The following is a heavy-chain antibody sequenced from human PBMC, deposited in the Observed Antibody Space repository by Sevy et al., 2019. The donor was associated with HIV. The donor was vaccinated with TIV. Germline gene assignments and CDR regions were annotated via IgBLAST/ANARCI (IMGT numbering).Heavy chain of an antibody. CDR1: GGTFSSQA. Sequence: ASVKVSCKASGGTFSSQAISWVRQAPGQGLGWMGGIFPIFSAATYAQKFQGRVRITADEATSTAYMELSSLRSEDTAEYYGATGLAVAVDYWGQGTLVTVSS. J-gene: IGHJ4*02. V-gene: IGHV1-69*13. CDR3: ATGLAVAVDY. D-gene: IGHD6-19*01. CDR2: IFPIFSAA.